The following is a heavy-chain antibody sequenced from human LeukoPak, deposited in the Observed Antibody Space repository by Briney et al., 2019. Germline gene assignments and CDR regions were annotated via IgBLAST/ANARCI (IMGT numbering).Heavy chain of an antibody. J-gene: IGHJ4*02. CDR3: ARAYSSGWYMYYFDY. CDR2: IYSGGST. V-gene: IGHV3-53*01. Sequence: GGSLRLSCAASGFTVSSNYMSWVRQAPGKGLEWVSVIYSGGSTYYADSVKGRFTISRDNSKNTLYLQMNSLRAEDTAVYYCARAYSSGWYMYYFDYWGQGTLVTGSS. D-gene: IGHD6-19*01. CDR1: GFTVSSNY.